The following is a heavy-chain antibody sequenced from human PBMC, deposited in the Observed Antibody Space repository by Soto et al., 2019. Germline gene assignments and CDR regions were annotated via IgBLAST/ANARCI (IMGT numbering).Heavy chain of an antibody. Sequence: QVQLVESGGGVVQPGRSLRLSCAASGFTFSSYAMHWVRQAPGKGLEWVAVISYDGSNKYYADSVKGRFTISRDNSKNTLYLQMNSLRAEDTAVYYCARDRFVVVTAILERFDPWGQGTLVTVSS. J-gene: IGHJ5*02. V-gene: IGHV3-30-3*01. D-gene: IGHD2-21*02. CDR3: ARDRFVVVTAILERFDP. CDR2: ISYDGSNK. CDR1: GFTFSSYA.